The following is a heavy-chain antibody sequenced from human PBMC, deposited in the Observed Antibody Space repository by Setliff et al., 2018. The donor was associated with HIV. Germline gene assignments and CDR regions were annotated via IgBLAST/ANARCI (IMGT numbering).Heavy chain of an antibody. Sequence: SETLSLTCSVSGDSISSGSYFWGWIRQTPGKGLEWIGNIYYTGSAYYNPSLKSRVTISLDTSKTHFFLSLTSVTDADTAVYFCTREGRGDPAMATTRIDYWGQGKLVTVSS. CDR1: GDSISSGSYF. D-gene: IGHD1-1*01. CDR2: IYYTGSA. J-gene: IGHJ4*02. V-gene: IGHV4-39*02. CDR3: TREGRGDPAMATTRIDY.